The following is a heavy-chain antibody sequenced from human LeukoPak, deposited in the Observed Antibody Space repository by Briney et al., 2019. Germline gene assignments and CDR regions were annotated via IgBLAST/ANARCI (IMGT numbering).Heavy chain of an antibody. J-gene: IGHJ5*01. Sequence: PGGSLRLSCEVSGVSLSSYDMHWVRQAPGKGLEWVAWLPYDGSYNSTAASLKGRFAISKDISKNTLYLDMDSLTPEDTAVYYCAAAGLGVAHWFSSWGQGTLVIVSS. CDR2: LPYDGSYN. CDR1: GVSLSSYD. D-gene: IGHD2-15*01. CDR3: AAAGLGVAHWFSS. V-gene: IGHV3-30*02.